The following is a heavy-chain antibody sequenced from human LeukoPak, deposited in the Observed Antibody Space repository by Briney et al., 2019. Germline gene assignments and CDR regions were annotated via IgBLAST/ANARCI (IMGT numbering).Heavy chain of an antibody. CDR2: ISAYNGNT. Sequence: GASVKVSRKASGYTFTSYGISWVRQAPGQGLEWMGWISAYNGNTNYAQKLQGRVTMTTDTSTSTAYMELRSLRSDDTAVYYCARDGEGFRYGGYVNYWGQGTLVTVSS. J-gene: IGHJ4*02. D-gene: IGHD5-12*01. V-gene: IGHV1-18*01. CDR1: GYTFTSYG. CDR3: ARDGEGFRYGGYVNY.